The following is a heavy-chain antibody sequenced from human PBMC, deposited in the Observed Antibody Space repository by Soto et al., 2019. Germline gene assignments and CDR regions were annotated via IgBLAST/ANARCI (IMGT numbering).Heavy chain of an antibody. V-gene: IGHV1-3*01. D-gene: IGHD3-10*01. CDR1: GYTFTSYA. CDR3: ARGPIHTRGPNDY. Sequence: QVQLVQSGAEVKKPGASVKVSCKASGYTFTSYAMHWVRQAPGQRLEWMGWINAGNGNTKYSQKFQGRVTITRDTSASTADMELSSLRSEDTAVYYCARGPIHTRGPNDYWGQGTLVTVSS. J-gene: IGHJ4*02. CDR2: INAGNGNT.